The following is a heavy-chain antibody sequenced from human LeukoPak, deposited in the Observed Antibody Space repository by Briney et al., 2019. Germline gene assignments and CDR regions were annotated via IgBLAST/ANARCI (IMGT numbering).Heavy chain of an antibody. D-gene: IGHD3-16*02. Sequence: ASVKVSCKASGYTFSSYGISWVRQAPGQGLEWMGWISVHNGNPEYAQKFQGRVIMTTDTFTSTAYMELRSLRSDDTAVYYCARDQYDSVWGSHRPYFDYWGQGTLVTVSP. J-gene: IGHJ4*02. CDR1: GYTFSSYG. V-gene: IGHV1-18*01. CDR3: ARDQYDSVWGSHRPYFDY. CDR2: ISVHNGNP.